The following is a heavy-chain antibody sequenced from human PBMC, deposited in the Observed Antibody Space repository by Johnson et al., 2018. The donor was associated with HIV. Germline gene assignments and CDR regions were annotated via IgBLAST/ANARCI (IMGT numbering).Heavy chain of an antibody. Sequence: QMLLVESGGGVVRPGGSLRLSCAASGFTFDDYGMSWVRPAPGKGLDWVAVISHAGRNQKYADSSTGGLTLSRDNSKNTLYRQMNSLRDEDTAVYYCARGSYNFWSGEREAFDIWGQGTMVTVSS. J-gene: IGHJ3*02. CDR2: ISHAGRNQ. CDR1: GFTFDDYG. V-gene: IGHV3-30*03. D-gene: IGHD3-3*01. CDR3: ARGSYNFWSGEREAFDI.